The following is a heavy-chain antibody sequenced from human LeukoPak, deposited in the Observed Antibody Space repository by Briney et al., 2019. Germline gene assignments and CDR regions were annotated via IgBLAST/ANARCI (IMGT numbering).Heavy chain of an antibody. J-gene: IGHJ4*01. CDR2: ISSSGSTI. CDR3: ATDPRLLIY. V-gene: IGHV3-48*03. CDR1: GFTFSSYE. D-gene: IGHD2-21*01. Sequence: GGSLRLSCAASGFTFSSYEMNWVRQAPGKGLEWVSYISSSGSTIYYADSVQGRFTISRDNAKNSLFLQMNGLRPEDTALYYCATDPRLLIYWGHGTLVTVSS.